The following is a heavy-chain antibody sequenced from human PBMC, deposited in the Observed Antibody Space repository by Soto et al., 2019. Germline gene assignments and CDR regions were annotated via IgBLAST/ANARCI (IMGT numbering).Heavy chain of an antibody. CDR2: INPTSSTT. D-gene: IGHD4-17*01. Sequence: SVEVSCQASEYTFTTYSPHWVRQAPGQGLEWMGIINPTSSTTSDAQKFQGRVTRTRDMSTSTVYMELSSLRSEDTAVYYCATPPPRTTATAYYFDYWGQGALVTVSS. CDR3: ATPPPRTTATAYYFDY. CDR1: EYTFTTYS. V-gene: IGHV1-46*01. J-gene: IGHJ4*02.